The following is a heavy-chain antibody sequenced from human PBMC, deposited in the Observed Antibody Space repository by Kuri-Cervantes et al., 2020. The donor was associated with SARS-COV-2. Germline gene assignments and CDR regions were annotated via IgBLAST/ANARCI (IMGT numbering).Heavy chain of an antibody. V-gene: IGHV1-18*01. CDR3: ARGGESSSSLPIVFYI. CDR2: ISAYNGNT. CDR1: GYTFTSYG. D-gene: IGHD6-6*01. J-gene: IGHJ3*02. Sequence: ASVKVSCKASGYTFTSYGISWVRRAPGQGLEWVGWISAYNGNTNYAQKLQGRVTMTTDTSTSTAYMELRSLRSDDTAVYYCARGGESSSSLPIVFYIWGQGTMVTVSS.